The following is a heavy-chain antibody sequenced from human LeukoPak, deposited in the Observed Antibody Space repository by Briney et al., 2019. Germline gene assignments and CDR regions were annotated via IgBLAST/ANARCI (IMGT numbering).Heavy chain of an antibody. CDR3: ARGPTVHDAFDI. CDR2: ISSSSSYI. V-gene: IGHV3-21*01. Sequence: PGRSLRLSCAASGFTFSSYSMNWVRQAPGKGPEWVSSISSSSSYIYYADSVKGRFTISRDNAKNSLYLQMNSLRAEDTAVYYCARGPTVHDAFDIWGQGTMVTVSS. D-gene: IGHD4-17*01. J-gene: IGHJ3*02. CDR1: GFTFSSYS.